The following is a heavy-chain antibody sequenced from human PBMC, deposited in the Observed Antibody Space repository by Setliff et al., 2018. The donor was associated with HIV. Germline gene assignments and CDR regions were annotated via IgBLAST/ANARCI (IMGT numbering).Heavy chain of an antibody. CDR3: AKRAVQDGTVTSSNWFES. D-gene: IGHD1-7*01. CDR1: GGSISSYY. CDR2: VNRGRRT. V-gene: IGHV4-34*01. Sequence: SETLSLTCTVSGGSISSYYWSWIRQPPGMGLEWIGEVNRGRRTNYNSSLKSRVTISIDTSRNQFSLTVSSVTAADTAVYYCAKRAVQDGTVTSSNWFESWGQGTLVTVSS. J-gene: IGHJ5*01.